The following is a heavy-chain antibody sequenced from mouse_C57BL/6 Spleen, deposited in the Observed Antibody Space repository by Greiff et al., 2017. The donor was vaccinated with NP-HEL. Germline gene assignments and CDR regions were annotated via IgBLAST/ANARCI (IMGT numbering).Heavy chain of an antibody. D-gene: IGHD1-1*01. CDR3: ARRDYGSSYGYYAMDY. V-gene: IGHV1-64*01. CDR2: IHPNSGST. Sequence: VQLQQPGAELVKPGASVKLSCKASGYTFTSYWMHWVKQRPGQGLEWIGMIHPNSGSTNYNEKFKRKATLTVDKSSSTAYMQLSSLTSEDSAVYYCARRDYGSSYGYYAMDYWGQGTSVTVSS. CDR1: GYTFTSYW. J-gene: IGHJ4*01.